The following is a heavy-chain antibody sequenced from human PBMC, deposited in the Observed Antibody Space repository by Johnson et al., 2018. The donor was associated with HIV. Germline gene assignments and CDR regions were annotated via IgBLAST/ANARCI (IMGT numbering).Heavy chain of an antibody. V-gene: IGHV3-20*04. D-gene: IGHD3-22*01. CDR3: AKGSYFHSSGYYFGHAIDV. CDR1: GFTFDDYG. J-gene: IGHJ3*01. Sequence: AQLVESGGGVVRPGGSLRLSCAASGFTFDDYGMSWVRQTPGKGLEWVSGVNWNGGRTGYADSVKGRFTVSRDNSNNTLHLQMDALRPEDTAIFYCAKGSYFHSSGYYFGHAIDVWGHGTMVAVSS. CDR2: VNWNGGRT.